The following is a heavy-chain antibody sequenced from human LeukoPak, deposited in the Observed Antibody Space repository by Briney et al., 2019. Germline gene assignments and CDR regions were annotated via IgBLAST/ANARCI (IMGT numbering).Heavy chain of an antibody. D-gene: IGHD3-10*01. Sequence: ASVKVSCKASGYTFTSYGISWVRQAPGQGLEWMGWISAYNGNTNYAQKLQGRVTMTRDTSISTAYMELSRLRSDDTAVYYCASSKLLWFGEAIEPFDYWGQGTLVTVSS. CDR2: ISAYNGNT. V-gene: IGHV1-18*01. CDR1: GYTFTSYG. CDR3: ASSKLLWFGEAIEPFDY. J-gene: IGHJ4*02.